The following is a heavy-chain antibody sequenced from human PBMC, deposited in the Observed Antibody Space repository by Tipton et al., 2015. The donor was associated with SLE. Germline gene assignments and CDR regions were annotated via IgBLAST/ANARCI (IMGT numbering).Heavy chain of an antibody. J-gene: IGHJ4*02. CDR1: GASINTGSFY. Sequence: LRLSCSVSGASINTGSFYWSWMRQPAGKELEWIGHISTSGATNYNPSLKSRVTISIDTSKNQFSLKLTSVTAADTAMYYCARDMTATWYYYWGQGTQVTVSS. CDR3: ARDMTATWYYY. V-gene: IGHV4-61*09. D-gene: IGHD2-15*01. CDR2: ISTSGAT.